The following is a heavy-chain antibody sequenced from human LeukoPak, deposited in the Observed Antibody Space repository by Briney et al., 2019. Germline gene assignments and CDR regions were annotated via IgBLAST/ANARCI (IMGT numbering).Heavy chain of an antibody. Sequence: GGSLRLSCAASGFTFSSYEMNWVRQAPGKGLEWVSYISGSGNTKDYADSVKGRFTISRDNAKNSLYLQMNSLRAEDSAVYYCASRWPTPGDFDYWGQGTLVTVSS. D-gene: IGHD5-24*01. V-gene: IGHV3-48*03. CDR2: ISGSGNTK. CDR3: ASRWPTPGDFDY. J-gene: IGHJ4*02. CDR1: GFTFSSYE.